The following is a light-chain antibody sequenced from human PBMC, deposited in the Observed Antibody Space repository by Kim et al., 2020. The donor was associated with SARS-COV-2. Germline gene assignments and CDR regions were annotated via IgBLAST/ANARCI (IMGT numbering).Light chain of an antibody. Sequence: ASVGDRVTITCRASQDISNFLVWFQQKPGKVPKRLIYAASNLESGVPARFSGSGSATEFTLTITSLHPEDFATYYCLQYDTHPRTFGQGTKVEIK. CDR2: AAS. CDR1: QDISNF. V-gene: IGKV1-17*03. J-gene: IGKJ1*01. CDR3: LQYDTHPRT.